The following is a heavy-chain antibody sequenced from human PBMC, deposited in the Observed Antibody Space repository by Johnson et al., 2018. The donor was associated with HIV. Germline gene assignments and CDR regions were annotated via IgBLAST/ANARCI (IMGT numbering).Heavy chain of an antibody. CDR1: GFTFDDHA. V-gene: IGHV3-66*01. J-gene: IGHJ3*02. CDR2: IYSGGST. Sequence: VQLVESGGGVVRPGGSLRLSCEASGFTFDDHAMSWVRQAPGKGLEWVSVIYSGGSTYYADSVKGRFTISRDNSKNTLYLQMNSLRAEDTAVYYCARDKGLGDAFDIWGQGTMVTGSS. CDR3: ARDKGLGDAFDI. D-gene: IGHD3-16*01.